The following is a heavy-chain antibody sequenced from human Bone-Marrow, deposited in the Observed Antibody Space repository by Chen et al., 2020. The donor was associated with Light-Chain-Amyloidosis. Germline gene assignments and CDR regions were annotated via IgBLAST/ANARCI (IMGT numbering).Heavy chain of an antibody. CDR3: AKDISYDDILPGYPADAFDI. J-gene: IGHJ3*02. Sequence: EVQLVESGGGLLQRGGSLRPSCAASGFAFSSYAMSWVRQAPGKGLGWVATIRGSGCRRFYGAAVKGRLTISRDNSKNALFLQMNSLRAEDTAVYYCAKDISYDDILPGYPADAFDIWGQGTMVTVSS. CDR1: GFAFSSYA. CDR2: IRGSGCRR. D-gene: IGHD3-9*01. V-gene: IGHV3-23*04.